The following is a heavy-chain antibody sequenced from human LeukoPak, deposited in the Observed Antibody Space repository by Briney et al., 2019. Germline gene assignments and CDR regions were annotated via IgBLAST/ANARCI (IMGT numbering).Heavy chain of an antibody. Sequence: ASVKVSCKASGYTFTNHGITGVRQAPGQGLEWMGWISAHDGNTNYAQKLQGRVTMTTDTSTSIAYMELRSLRSDDTAMYYCARAWIMVTSHLDFWSQGTLVTVSS. V-gene: IGHV1-18*01. J-gene: IGHJ4*02. CDR2: ISAHDGNT. D-gene: IGHD2-21*02. CDR1: GYTFTNHG. CDR3: ARAWIMVTSHLDF.